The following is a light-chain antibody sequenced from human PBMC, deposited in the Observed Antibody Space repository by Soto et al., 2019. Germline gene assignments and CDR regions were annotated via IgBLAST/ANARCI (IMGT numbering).Light chain of an antibody. CDR3: QHYGTSLP. J-gene: IGKJ4*01. V-gene: IGKV3-20*01. CDR1: HSVSSSH. Sequence: DIVLTQSPGTLSLSPGESVTLSCRASHSVSSSHLAWYQQKPGQAPRLFIYGASRRASGIPDRFSGSGSGTDFPLTISRLQPEDFAVYSCQHYGTSLPFGGGTKVEIK. CDR2: GAS.